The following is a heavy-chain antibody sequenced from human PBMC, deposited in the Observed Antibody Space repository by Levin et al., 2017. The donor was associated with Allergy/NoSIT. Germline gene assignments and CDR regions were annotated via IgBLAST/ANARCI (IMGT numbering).Heavy chain of an antibody. D-gene: IGHD5-12*01. CDR1: GGSFSGYY. J-gene: IGHJ4*02. Sequence: SSETLSLTCAVYGGSFSGYYWSWIRQPPGKGLEWIGEINHSGSTNYNPSLKSRVTISVDTSKNQFSLKLSSVTAADTAVYYCARAGRLRFGYWGQGTLVTVSS. CDR2: INHSGST. V-gene: IGHV4-34*01. CDR3: ARAGRLRFGY.